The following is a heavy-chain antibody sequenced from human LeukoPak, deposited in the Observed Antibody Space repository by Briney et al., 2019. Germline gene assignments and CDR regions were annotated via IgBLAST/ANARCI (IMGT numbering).Heavy chain of an antibody. CDR1: GGSINSYY. Sequence: PSETLSLTCTVSGGSINSYYWSWIRQPPGKGLEWIGYIYNSGNTNYNPSLKSRVTTSADTSKNQFSLKLSSVTAAGTAVYYCAKLPAAFDWFDPWGQGTLVTVSS. CDR2: IYNSGNT. V-gene: IGHV4-59*03. J-gene: IGHJ5*02. D-gene: IGHD2-2*01. CDR3: AKLPAAFDWFDP.